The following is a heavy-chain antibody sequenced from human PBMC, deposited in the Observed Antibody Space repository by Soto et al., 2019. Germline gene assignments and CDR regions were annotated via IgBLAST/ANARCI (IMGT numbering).Heavy chain of an antibody. CDR2: ISYDGSNK. CDR1: GFTFSSYA. Sequence: QVQLVESGGGVVQPGRSLRLSCAASGFTFSSYAMHWVRQAPGKGLEWVAVISYDGSNKYYADSVKGRFTISRDNSKNTLYLQMNSLRAEDTAVYYCARGEGGSYPQGDYWGQGTLVTVSS. CDR3: ARGEGGSYPQGDY. J-gene: IGHJ4*02. V-gene: IGHV3-30-3*01. D-gene: IGHD1-26*01.